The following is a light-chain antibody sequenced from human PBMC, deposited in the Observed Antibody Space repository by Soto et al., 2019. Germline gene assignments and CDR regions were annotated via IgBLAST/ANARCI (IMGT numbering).Light chain of an antibody. J-gene: IGLJ2*01. CDR1: SSDVGFYNY. Sequence: QSALTQPPSASGSPGQSVTISCTGTSSDVGFYNYVSWYQQHPGKAPKLMLYEVNKRPSGVPDRFSGSKSDNTASLTVSGLQAEDGADYYCSSYAGSNKFVVFGGGTKLTVL. CDR3: SSYAGSNKFVV. V-gene: IGLV2-8*01. CDR2: EVN.